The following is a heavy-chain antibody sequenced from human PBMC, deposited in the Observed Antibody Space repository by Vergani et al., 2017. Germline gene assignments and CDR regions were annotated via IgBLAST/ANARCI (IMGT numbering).Heavy chain of an antibody. CDR3: ARDYGNFSSTSCPTWFDP. J-gene: IGHJ5*02. V-gene: IGHV1-2*02. D-gene: IGHD2-2*01. Sequence: QVQLVQSGAEVKKPGASVKVSCKASGYTFTGYYMHWVRQAPGQGLEWMGWINPNSGGTNYAQKFQGRVTMTRDTSIRTAYMELSRLRSDDTAVYYCARDYGNFSSTSCPTWFDPWGQGTLVTVSS. CDR1: GYTFTGYY. CDR2: INPNSGGT.